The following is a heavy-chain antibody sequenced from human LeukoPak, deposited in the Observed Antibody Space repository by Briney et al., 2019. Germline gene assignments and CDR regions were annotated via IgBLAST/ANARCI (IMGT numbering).Heavy chain of an antibody. CDR3: ARYGSVSYAFEY. Sequence: SETLSLTCTTSGSSISAYYWSWIRQPPGRGLEWIGYIYYSGTTSYNPSLKSRVTISVDTSKNQFSLRLRSVTAADTAVYYCARYGSVSYAFEYWGQGSLVTVSS. D-gene: IGHD3-10*01. J-gene: IGHJ4*02. V-gene: IGHV4-59*01. CDR1: GSSISAYY. CDR2: IYYSGTT.